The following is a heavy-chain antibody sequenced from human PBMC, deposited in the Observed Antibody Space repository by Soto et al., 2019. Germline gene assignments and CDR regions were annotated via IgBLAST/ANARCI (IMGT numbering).Heavy chain of an antibody. CDR2: INHSGST. J-gene: IGHJ4*02. CDR1: GGSFSGYY. CDR3: ARDLSQPPEY. V-gene: IGHV4-34*01. Sequence: SETLSLTCAVYGGSFSGYYWSWIRQPPGKGLEWIGEINHSGSTNYNPSLKSRVTISVDTSKNQFSLKLSSVTAADTAVYYCARDLSQPPEYWGQGTLVTVSS. D-gene: IGHD2-2*01.